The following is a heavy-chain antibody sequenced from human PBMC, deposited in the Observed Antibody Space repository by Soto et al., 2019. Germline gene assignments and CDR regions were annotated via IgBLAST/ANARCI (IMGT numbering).Heavy chain of an antibody. J-gene: IGHJ4*02. CDR1: GYIFTSYD. D-gene: IGHD3-3*01. V-gene: IGHV1-18*01. CDR3: ARDRATYYDFWSGSA. Sequence: QVQLVQSGAEVKKPWASVKVSFKTSGYIFTSYDISWVRKAPGQGIEWMGWISAYNGNTNDAQKLQGRVTMTTDTSTSTAYMELRSLRSDDTAVYYCARDRATYYDFWSGSAWGQGTLVTVSS. CDR2: ISAYNGNT.